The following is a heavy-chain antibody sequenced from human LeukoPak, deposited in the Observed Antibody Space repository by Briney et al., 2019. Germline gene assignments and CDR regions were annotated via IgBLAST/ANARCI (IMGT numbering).Heavy chain of an antibody. CDR1: GGSFSGYY. CDR3: ARGRTKGSGWYWGY. J-gene: IGHJ4*02. Sequence: NSSETLSLTCAVYGGSFSGYYWSWIRQPPGKGLEWIGEINHSGSTYYNPSLKSRVTISVDTSKNQFSLKLSSVTAADTAVYYCARGRTKGSGWYWGYWGQGTLVTVSS. V-gene: IGHV4-34*01. D-gene: IGHD6-19*01. CDR2: INHSGST.